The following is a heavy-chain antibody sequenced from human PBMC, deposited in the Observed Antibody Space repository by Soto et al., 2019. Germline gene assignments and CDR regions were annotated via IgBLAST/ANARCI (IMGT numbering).Heavy chain of an antibody. D-gene: IGHD3-10*01. CDR3: ARDQGVTSELFNY. CDR1: GYTFTGYY. V-gene: IGHV1-2*02. Sequence: ASVKISCKTSGYTFTGYYIHWVRQAPGQGLEWMGWINPNSGGTDYAQKFQGRVTMTRDTSISTVYMELNRLRSDDTAVYYCARDQGVTSELFNYWGQGSLVTVSS. CDR2: INPNSGGT. J-gene: IGHJ4*01.